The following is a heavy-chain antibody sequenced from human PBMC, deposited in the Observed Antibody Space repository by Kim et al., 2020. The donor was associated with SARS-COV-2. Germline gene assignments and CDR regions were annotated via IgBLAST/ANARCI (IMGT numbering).Heavy chain of an antibody. V-gene: IGHV4-39*01. CDR3: ARHKDSYDV. CDR2: IYYGGST. CDR1: GDSISNSLYY. J-gene: IGHJ3*01. Sequence: SETLSLTCILSGDSISNSLYYWGWIRQSPGKGLEWIACIYYGGSTFYTLSLKSRVSMSTYTSNNQLSLQPDSVTATDTAVCSCARHKDSYDV.